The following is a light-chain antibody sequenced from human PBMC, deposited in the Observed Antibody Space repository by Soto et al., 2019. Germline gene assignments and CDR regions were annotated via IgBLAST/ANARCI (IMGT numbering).Light chain of an antibody. CDR2: EGI. Sequence: QYVLTQPASVSGSPGQSITTSCSGTSSNIGGYNVVSWYQQHPGKAPKVIVYEGIRRPSGVSDRFSGSTSGSTASLTISGLQAEDEAEYYCCSYVGAITYVYGSGTKVNVL. CDR3: CSYVGAITYV. V-gene: IGLV2-23*01. J-gene: IGLJ1*01. CDR1: SSNIGGYNV.